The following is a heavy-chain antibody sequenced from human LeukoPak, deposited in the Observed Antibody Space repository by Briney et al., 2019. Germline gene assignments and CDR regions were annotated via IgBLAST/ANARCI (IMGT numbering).Heavy chain of an antibody. D-gene: IGHD3-22*01. Sequence: PSETLSLTCTVSGGSISNYYWNWIRQPPGKGLEWIGYIYYSGTTNYNPSLKSRVTMSVDTSKNQFSLKLSSVTAADTAVYYCARDQYYYDSSGYYYLGYWGQGTLVTVSS. CDR1: GGSISNYY. V-gene: IGHV4-59*12. CDR3: ARDQYYYDSSGYYYLGY. J-gene: IGHJ4*02. CDR2: IYYSGTT.